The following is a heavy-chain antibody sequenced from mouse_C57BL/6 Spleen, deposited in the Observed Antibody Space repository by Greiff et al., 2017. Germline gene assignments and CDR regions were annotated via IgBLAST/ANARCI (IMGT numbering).Heavy chain of an antibody. CDR2: IDPENGDT. V-gene: IGHV14-4*01. CDR1: GFNIKDDY. D-gene: IGHD1-1*01. J-gene: IGHJ3*01. CDR3: TTYYYGSSPVSAY. Sequence: VQLKESGAELVRPGASVKLSCTASGFNIKDDYMHWVKQRPEQGLVWIGWIDPENGDTEYASKFQGKATITADTSSNTAYLQLSSLTSEDTAVYYGTTYYYGSSPVSAYWGQGTLVTVSA.